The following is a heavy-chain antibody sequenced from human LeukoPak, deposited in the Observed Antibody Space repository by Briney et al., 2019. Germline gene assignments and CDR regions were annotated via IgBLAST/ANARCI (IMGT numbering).Heavy chain of an antibody. CDR1: GFTFSSHG. V-gene: IGHV4-34*01. Sequence: GSLGLSCAASGFTFSSHGMSWVRQAPGKGLEWIGEINHSGSTNYNPSLKSRVTISVDTSKNQFSLRLSSVTAADTAVYYCARVGRYYDSSGYYQDYWGQGTLVTVSS. CDR3: ARVGRYYDSSGYYQDY. D-gene: IGHD3-22*01. CDR2: INHSGST. J-gene: IGHJ4*02.